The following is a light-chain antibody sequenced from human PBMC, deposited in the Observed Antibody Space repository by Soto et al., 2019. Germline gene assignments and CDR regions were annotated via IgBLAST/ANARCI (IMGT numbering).Light chain of an antibody. CDR2: DVS. V-gene: IGLV2-11*01. CDR3: CSYAGSYTFV. CDR1: SSDVGGYDY. Sequence: QSVLTQPRSVSGSPGQSVTISCTGTSSDVGGYDYVSWHQQHPGKAPKVMIYDVSKRPSGVPNRFSGSKSGNTASLTISGLQAEDEADYHCCSYAGSYTFVFGGGTKLTVL. J-gene: IGLJ2*01.